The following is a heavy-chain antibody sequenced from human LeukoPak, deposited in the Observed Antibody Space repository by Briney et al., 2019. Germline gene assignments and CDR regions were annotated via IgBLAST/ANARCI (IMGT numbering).Heavy chain of an antibody. CDR3: ARGALGYCNSINCPQLDY. J-gene: IGHJ4*02. V-gene: IGHV3-48*01. D-gene: IGHD2-2*01. CDR2: ISIISSTI. CDR1: GFTFSSYS. Sequence: GGSLRLSCAASGFTFSSYSMTWVRQAPGKGLEWVSYISIISSTIYYADSVKGRFTISRDNAKNSLYLQMNSLRAEDTAVYYCARGALGYCNSINCPQLDYWGQGTLVTVSS.